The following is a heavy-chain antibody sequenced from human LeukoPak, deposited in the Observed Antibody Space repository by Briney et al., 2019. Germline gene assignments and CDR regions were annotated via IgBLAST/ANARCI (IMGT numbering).Heavy chain of an antibody. Sequence: GASVKVSCKASGYTFTSYGISWVRQAPGQGPEWMGCISAYNGNTNYAQKLQGRVTMTTDTSTSTAYMELRSLRSDDTAVYYCARVTMVRGVIIMVQGVDYWGQGALVTVSS. D-gene: IGHD3-10*01. J-gene: IGHJ4*02. V-gene: IGHV1-18*01. CDR3: ARVTMVRGVIIMVQGVDY. CDR2: ISAYNGNT. CDR1: GYTFTSYG.